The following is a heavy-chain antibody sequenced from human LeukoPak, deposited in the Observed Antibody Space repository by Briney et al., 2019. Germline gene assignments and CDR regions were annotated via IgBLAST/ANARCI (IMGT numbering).Heavy chain of an antibody. CDR2: INHSGST. V-gene: IGHV4-34*01. J-gene: IGHJ6*02. CDR3: ARGGIVVGP. CDR1: GGSLSSYY. Sequence: SETLSLMCTVSGGSLSSYYWSWIRQPPGKGLEWIGEINHSGSTNYNPSLKSRVTISVDTSKNQFSLKLSSVTAADTAVYYCARGGIVVGPWGQGTTVTVSS. D-gene: IGHD3-22*01.